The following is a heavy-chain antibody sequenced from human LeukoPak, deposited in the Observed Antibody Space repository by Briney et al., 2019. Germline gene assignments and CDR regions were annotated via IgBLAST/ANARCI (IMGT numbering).Heavy chain of an antibody. J-gene: IGHJ3*02. D-gene: IGHD6-19*01. V-gene: IGHV3-66*01. CDR1: GFTVSSNY. CDR3: AREGQWLVSWGAFDI. Sequence: GGSLRLSCAASGFTVSSNYMSWVRQAPGKGLEWVSVIYSGGSTYYADSVKGRFTISRDNSKNTLYLQMNSLRAEDTAVYYCAREGQWLVSWGAFDIWGQGTTVTVSS. CDR2: IYSGGST.